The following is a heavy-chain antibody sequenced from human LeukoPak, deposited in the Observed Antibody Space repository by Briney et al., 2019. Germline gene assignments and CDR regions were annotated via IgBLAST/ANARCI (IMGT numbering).Heavy chain of an antibody. CDR3: AKGSTRAYDSSGYYY. V-gene: IGHV3-23*01. J-gene: IGHJ4*02. Sequence: GGSLRLSCAASGFSFSSYAMTWVRQAPGKGLEWVSAISGSGGSTHHADSVKGRFTISRDNSKKTLYLQMNSLRAEDTAVYYCAKGSTRAYDSSGYYYWGQGTLVTVSS. CDR1: GFSFSSYA. D-gene: IGHD3-22*01. CDR2: ISGSGGST.